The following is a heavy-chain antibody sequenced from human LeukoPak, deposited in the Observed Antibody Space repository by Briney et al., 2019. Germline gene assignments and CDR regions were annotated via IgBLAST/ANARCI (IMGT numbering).Heavy chain of an antibody. D-gene: IGHD6-19*01. CDR1: GFTFSSYA. CDR3: ARDREWLASRGDY. V-gene: IGHV3-30-3*01. Sequence: GGSLRLSCAASGFTFSSYAMHWVRQAPGKGLEWVAVISYDGSNKYYADSVKGRFTISRDNSKNTLYLQMNSLRAEDTAVYYCARDREWLASRGDYWGQGTLVTVSS. CDR2: ISYDGSNK. J-gene: IGHJ4*02.